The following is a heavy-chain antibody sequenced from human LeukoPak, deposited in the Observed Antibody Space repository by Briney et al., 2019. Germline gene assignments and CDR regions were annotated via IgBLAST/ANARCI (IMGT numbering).Heavy chain of an antibody. D-gene: IGHD2-2*01. CDR2: MIPIFGTA. CDR1: GGTFSSYA. CDR3: ARSRDIVVVPAAYRNWFDP. V-gene: IGHV1-69*06. J-gene: IGHJ5*02. Sequence: ASVKVSCKASGGTFSSYAISWVRQAPGQGLEWMGGMIPIFGTANYAQKFQGRVAITADKSTSTAYMELSSLRSEDTAVYYCARSRDIVVVPAAYRNWFDPWGQGTLVTVSS.